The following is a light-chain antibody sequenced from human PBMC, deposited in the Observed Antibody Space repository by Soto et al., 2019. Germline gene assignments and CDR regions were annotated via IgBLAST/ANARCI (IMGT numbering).Light chain of an antibody. CDR2: DDS. J-gene: IGLJ2*01. V-gene: IGLV3-21*02. CDR1: YIGRKS. CDR3: QVWDDDGDPVV. Sequence: SYELTQPPSVSVAPGQTASITCGGNYIGRKSVHWYQQKPGQAPVVVVYDDSGRPSGIPERFSGSNAGNTATLTISRGEAGDEADYYCQVWDDDGDPVVFGGGTKLTVL.